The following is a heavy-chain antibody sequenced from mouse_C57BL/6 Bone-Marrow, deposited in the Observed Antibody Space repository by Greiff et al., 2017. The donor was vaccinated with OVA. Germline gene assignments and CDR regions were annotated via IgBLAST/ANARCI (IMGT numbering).Heavy chain of an antibody. V-gene: IGHV1-4*01. D-gene: IGHD1-1*01. Sequence: QVQLKESGAELARPGASVKMSCKASGYTFTSYTMHWVKQRPGQGLEWIGYINPSSGYTKYNQKFKDKATLTADKSSSTAYMQLSSLTSEDSAVYDWARYGSSYEYFDYWGQGTTLTVSS. CDR3: ARYGSSYEYFDY. CDR2: INPSSGYT. CDR1: GYTFTSYT. J-gene: IGHJ2*01.